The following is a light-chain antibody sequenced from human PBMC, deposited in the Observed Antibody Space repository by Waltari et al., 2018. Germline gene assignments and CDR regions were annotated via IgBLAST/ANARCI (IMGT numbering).Light chain of an antibody. CDR2: GNS. CDR3: QSYDSSLSGRYV. J-gene: IGLJ1*01. V-gene: IGLV1-40*01. Sequence: QSVLTQPPSVSGAPGPRVTISCTGSSSNIGAGYDVHWYQQLPGTAPKPLIYGNSNRPSGVPDRFSGSKSGTSASLAITGLQAEDEADYYCQSYDSSLSGRYVFGTGTKVTVL. CDR1: SSNIGAGYD.